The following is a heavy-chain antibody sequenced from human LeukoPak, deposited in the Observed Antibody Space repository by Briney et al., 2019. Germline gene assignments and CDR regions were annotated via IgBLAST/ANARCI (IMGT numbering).Heavy chain of an antibody. D-gene: IGHD5-24*01. V-gene: IGHV4-59*01. CDR1: GGSISSYY. CDR3: ARHMVLQFWSPTNY. J-gene: IGHJ4*02. CDR2: IYYAGST. Sequence: SETLSLTCTVSGGSISSYYWSWIRQSPGKGLEWIGYIYYAGSTNYNPSLKSRVTISVDTSKKQFSLKLSSVTAADTAVYYCARHMVLQFWSPTNYWGQGTLVTVSS.